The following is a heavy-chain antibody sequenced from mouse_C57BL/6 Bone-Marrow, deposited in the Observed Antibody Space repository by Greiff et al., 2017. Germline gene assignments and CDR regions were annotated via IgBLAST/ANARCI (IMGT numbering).Heavy chain of an antibody. CDR3: AKNYYGSRFAY. D-gene: IGHD1-1*01. J-gene: IGHJ3*01. CDR2: INPSSGYT. CDR1: GYTFTSYT. Sequence: VKLVESGAELARPGASVKMSCKASGYTFTSYTMHWVKQRPGQGLEWIGYINPSSGYTNYNQKFKDKATLTADKSSSTAYMQLSSLTSEDSAVYYCAKNYYGSRFAYWGTGTLVTVSA. V-gene: IGHV1-4*01.